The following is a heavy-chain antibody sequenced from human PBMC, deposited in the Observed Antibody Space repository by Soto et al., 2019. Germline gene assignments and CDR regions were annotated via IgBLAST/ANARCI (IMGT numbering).Heavy chain of an antibody. CDR2: INGGAGDT. V-gene: IGHV1-3*01. J-gene: IGHJ5*02. CDR3: ARSPSRMAAETQLDP. CDR1: GYTFTSYA. Sequence: QVQLVQSGAEVRKPGASVKISCKASGYTFTSYAIHWLRQAPGQRLEWMGWINGGAGDTRYSVNFKGRVTFTRDTAATTAFMDLSSLSSADTAIYYCARSPSRMAAETQLDPWGQGTLVTVSS. D-gene: IGHD6-6*01.